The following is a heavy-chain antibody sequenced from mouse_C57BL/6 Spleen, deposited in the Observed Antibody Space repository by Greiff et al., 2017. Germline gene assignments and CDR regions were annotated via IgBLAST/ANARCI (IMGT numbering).Heavy chain of an antibody. CDR3: ATRDRSGYYFDY. J-gene: IGHJ2*01. CDR1: GYTFTSYW. D-gene: IGHD3-2*02. CDR2: IHPNSGST. Sequence: QVQLQQPGAELVKPGASVKLSCKASGYTFTSYWMHWVKQRPGQGLEWIGMIHPNSGSTNYNEKFKSKATLTVDKSSSTAYMQLSSLTSEDSAVYYCATRDRSGYYFDYWGQGTTLTVSS. V-gene: IGHV1-64*01.